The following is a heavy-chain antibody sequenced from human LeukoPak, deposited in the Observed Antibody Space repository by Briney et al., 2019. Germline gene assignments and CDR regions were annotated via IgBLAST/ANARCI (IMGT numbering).Heavy chain of an antibody. Sequence: GGSLRLSCAASGFTFSSYAMSWVRQAPGKGLEWVANLNQDGSEKNYVDSVKSRFTISRDDAKNSLSLQMNSLRADDTAVYYCARDRGYSTFDYWGQGTLVTVSS. D-gene: IGHD3-22*01. CDR1: GFTFSSYA. CDR3: ARDRGYSTFDY. J-gene: IGHJ4*02. V-gene: IGHV3-7*01. CDR2: LNQDGSEK.